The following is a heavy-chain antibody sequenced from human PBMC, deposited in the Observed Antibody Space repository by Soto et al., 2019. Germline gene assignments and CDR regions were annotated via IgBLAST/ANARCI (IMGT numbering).Heavy chain of an antibody. J-gene: IGHJ6*02. D-gene: IGHD3-10*01. CDR2: IYYSGST. CDR1: GGSISSSSYY. Sequence: PSETLSLTCTVSGGSISSSSYYWGWIRQPPGKGLEWIGSIYYSGSTYYNPSLKSRVTISVDTSKNQFSLKLSSVTAADTAVYYCASMVRGVMRYYYCGMDVWGQGTTVTVSS. CDR3: ASMVRGVMRYYYCGMDV. V-gene: IGHV4-39*01.